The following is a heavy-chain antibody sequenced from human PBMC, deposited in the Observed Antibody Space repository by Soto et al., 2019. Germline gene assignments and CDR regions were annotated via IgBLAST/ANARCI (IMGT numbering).Heavy chain of an antibody. J-gene: IGHJ4*02. CDR3: ARGVTMVRGVIGH. CDR1: GGSFSGYY. D-gene: IGHD3-10*01. Sequence: QVQLQQWGAGLLKPSETLSLTCAVYGGSFSGYYWSWIRQPPGKGLEWIGEINHSGSTNYNPSLKSRVTIPVDTSKNQFSLKLSSVTAADTAVYYCARGVTMVRGVIGHWGQGTLVTVSS. V-gene: IGHV4-34*01. CDR2: INHSGST.